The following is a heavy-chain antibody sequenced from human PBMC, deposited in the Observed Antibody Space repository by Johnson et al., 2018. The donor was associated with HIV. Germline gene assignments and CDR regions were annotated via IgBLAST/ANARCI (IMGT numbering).Heavy chain of an antibody. CDR1: GFTFSSYA. J-gene: IGHJ3*02. CDR3: ARVRPNPTVTTRGAAFDI. CDR2: ISYDGSNK. Sequence: QVQLVESGGGVVQPGRSLRLSCAASGFTFSSYAMHWVRQAPGKGLEWVAVISYDGSNKYYADSVKGGFTISRDNSKNTLYLQMNSLRAEDTAVYYCARVRPNPTVTTRGAAFDIWGQGTMVTVSS. D-gene: IGHD4-17*01. V-gene: IGHV3-30-3*01.